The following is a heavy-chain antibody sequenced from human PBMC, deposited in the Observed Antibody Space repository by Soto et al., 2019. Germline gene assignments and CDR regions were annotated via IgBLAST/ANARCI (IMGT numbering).Heavy chain of an antibody. CDR2: ISAHNGNT. D-gene: IGHD1-1*01. Sequence: QVHLVQSGAEVKKPGASVKGSCKGSGYAFTTYGITWGRQAPGQGLEWMGWISAHNGNTNYAQKLQGRVTVTRDTSTSTAYMELRRLRSDDTAVYYCARGRYGDYWGQGALVTVSS. J-gene: IGHJ4*02. CDR3: ARGRYGDY. CDR1: GYAFTTYG. V-gene: IGHV1-18*01.